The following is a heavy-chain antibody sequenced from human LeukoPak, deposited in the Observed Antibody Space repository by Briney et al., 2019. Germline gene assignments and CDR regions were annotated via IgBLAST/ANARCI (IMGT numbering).Heavy chain of an antibody. CDR1: GGTFSSYT. V-gene: IGHV1-69*02. Sequence: SVKVSCKASGGTFSSYTISWVRQAPGQGLEWMGRIIPILGIANYAQKFQGRVTITADKSTSTAYMELSSLRSEDTAVYYCARAGGYSSSSDYYYMDVWGKGTTVTVSS. CDR2: IIPILGIA. CDR3: ARAGGYSSSSDYYYMDV. J-gene: IGHJ6*03. D-gene: IGHD6-13*01.